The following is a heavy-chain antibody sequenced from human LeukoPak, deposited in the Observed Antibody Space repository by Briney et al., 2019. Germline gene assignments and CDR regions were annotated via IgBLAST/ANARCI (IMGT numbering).Heavy chain of an antibody. V-gene: IGHV1-2*02. CDR1: GYTFTGYY. J-gene: IGHJ5*02. Sequence: ASVKVSCKASGYTFTGYYMHWVRQAPGQGLEWMGWINPNSGGTNYAQKFQGRATMTRDTSISTAYMELSRLRSDDTAVYYCARDPAFSSWFDPWGQGTLVTVSS. CDR2: INPNSGGT. CDR3: ARDPAFSSWFDP.